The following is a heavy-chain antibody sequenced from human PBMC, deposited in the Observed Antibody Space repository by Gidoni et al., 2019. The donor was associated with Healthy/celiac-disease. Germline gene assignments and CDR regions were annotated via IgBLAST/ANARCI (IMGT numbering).Heavy chain of an antibody. CDR3: SRATRVDGPTPYYFDY. D-gene: IGHD5-12*01. V-gene: IGHV1-69*02. Sequence: QVQLVQSGAEVTKPGSSVKVSCKASGGTFSSYTISWVRQAPGQGLEWMGRIIPILGIANYAQKFQGRVTITADKSTSTAYMELSSLRSEDTAVYYCSRATRVDGPTPYYFDYWGQGTLVTVSS. CDR2: IIPILGIA. J-gene: IGHJ4*02. CDR1: GGTFSSYT.